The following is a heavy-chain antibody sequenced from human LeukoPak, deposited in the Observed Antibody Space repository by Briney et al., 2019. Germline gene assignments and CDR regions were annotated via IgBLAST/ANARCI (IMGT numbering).Heavy chain of an antibody. D-gene: IGHD2-21*01. CDR1: GFTFDDHG. J-gene: IGHJ5*02. CDR3: ARDRISAISRGWFDP. CDR2: INWDGGST. Sequence: RPGGSLRLSCAASGFTFDDHGMSWVRQAPGKGLEWVAGINWDGGSTGYGDSVKGRFTISRDNAKNSLYLQMNSLRAEGTAVYYCARDRISAISRGWFDPWGQGTLFTVSS. V-gene: IGHV3-20*04.